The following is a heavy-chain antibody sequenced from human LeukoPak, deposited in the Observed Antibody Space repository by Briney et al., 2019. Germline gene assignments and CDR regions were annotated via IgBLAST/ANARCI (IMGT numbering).Heavy chain of an antibody. J-gene: IGHJ4*02. CDR3: AKGSGYFDWPSGDYFDY. V-gene: IGHV3-23*01. CDR1: GFTFSSYA. D-gene: IGHD3-9*01. CDR2: ISGSGGST. Sequence: PGGSLRLSCAASGFTFSSYAMHWVRQAPGKGLEWVSAISGSGGSTYYADSVKGRFTISRDNSKNTLYLQMNSLRAEDTAVYYCAKGSGYFDWPSGDYFDYWGQGTLVTVSS.